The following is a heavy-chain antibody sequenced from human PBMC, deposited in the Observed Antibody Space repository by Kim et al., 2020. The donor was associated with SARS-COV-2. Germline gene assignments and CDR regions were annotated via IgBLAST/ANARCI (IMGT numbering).Heavy chain of an antibody. J-gene: IGHJ6*02. D-gene: IGHD3-10*01. Sequence: GLEWVGWISTYNRDPNCAQKIQGRVTMTTDTAASTAYMEMRGLRSDDTAVYYCARANNYNYYYFGMDVWGQGTTVTVSS. CDR3: ARANNYNYYYFGMDV. V-gene: IGHV1-18*01. CDR2: ISTYNRDP.